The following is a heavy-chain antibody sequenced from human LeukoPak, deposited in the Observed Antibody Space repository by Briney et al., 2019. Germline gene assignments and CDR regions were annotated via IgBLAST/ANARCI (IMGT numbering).Heavy chain of an antibody. CDR1: GFTFSDYE. Sequence: PGGSLRLSCAASGFTFSDYEMNWVRQAPGKGLEWVSYIRSSGNVIYYADSVKGRFTISRDNAKSSLSLQMNSLRVEDPAIYYCARGSYGDYTYWGQGTLVTVSS. V-gene: IGHV3-48*03. CDR3: ARGSYGDYTY. D-gene: IGHD4-17*01. J-gene: IGHJ4*02. CDR2: IRSSGNVI.